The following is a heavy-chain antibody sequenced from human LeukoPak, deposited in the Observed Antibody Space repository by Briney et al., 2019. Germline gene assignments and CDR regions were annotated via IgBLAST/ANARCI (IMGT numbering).Heavy chain of an antibody. D-gene: IGHD2-15*01. CDR2: ISAYNDNT. Sequence: ASVKVSCKASGYTSTSYGISWVRQAPGQGLEWMGWISAYNDNTHYAQKLQGRVTMTTDTSTSTAYMELRSLRSDDTAVYYCARRIPASEAFDIWGQGTMVTVSS. CDR3: ARRIPASEAFDI. V-gene: IGHV1-18*01. J-gene: IGHJ3*02. CDR1: GYTSTSYG.